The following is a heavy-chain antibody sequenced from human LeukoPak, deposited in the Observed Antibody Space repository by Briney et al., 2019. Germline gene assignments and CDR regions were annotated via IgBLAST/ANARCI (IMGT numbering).Heavy chain of an antibody. Sequence: GGSLRPSCAASGFTFSSYAMSWVRQAPGKGLEWVSAISGSGGSTYYADSVKGRFTISRDNSKNTLYLQMNSLRAEDTAVYYCAKDATYGSSFSYFDYWGQGTLVTVSS. CDR2: ISGSGGST. V-gene: IGHV3-23*01. J-gene: IGHJ4*02. CDR3: AKDATYGSSFSYFDY. D-gene: IGHD6-13*01. CDR1: GFTFSSYA.